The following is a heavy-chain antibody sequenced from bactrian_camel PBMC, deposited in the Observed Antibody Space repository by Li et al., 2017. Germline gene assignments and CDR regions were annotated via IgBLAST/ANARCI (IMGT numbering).Heavy chain of an antibody. Sequence: VQLVESGGGLVQPGGSLRLSCAASGFSFSDYSMSWVRQAPGKGLEWVSGINGDGDTTLYADSVKGRFTISRDNAKSTVYLQMNSLKSEDTALYYCATGTVGGTWFQCNYWGQGTQVTVS. CDR3: ATGTVGGTWFQCNY. J-gene: IGHJ4*01. V-gene: IGHV3S40*01. D-gene: IGHD6*01. CDR1: GFSFSDYS. CDR2: INGDGDTT.